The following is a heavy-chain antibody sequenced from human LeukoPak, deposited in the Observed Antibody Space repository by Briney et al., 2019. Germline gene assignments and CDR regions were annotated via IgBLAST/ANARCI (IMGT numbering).Heavy chain of an antibody. Sequence: GRSLRLSCAASGFTFSSYGMHWVRQAPGKGLEWVAVIWYDGSNKYYADSVKGRFTISRDNSKNTLYLQMNSLRAEDTAVYYCASSLVGATLDYWGQGTLVTVSS. CDR2: IWYDGSNK. CDR3: ASSLVGATLDY. D-gene: IGHD1-26*01. V-gene: IGHV3-33*01. J-gene: IGHJ4*02. CDR1: GFTFSSYG.